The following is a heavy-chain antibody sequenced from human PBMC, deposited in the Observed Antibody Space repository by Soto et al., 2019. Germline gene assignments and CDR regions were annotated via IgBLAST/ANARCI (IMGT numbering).Heavy chain of an antibody. CDR2: IYYSGST. V-gene: IGHV4-39*01. D-gene: IGHD3-3*01. CDR3: AIPYYDFWSGFYYYGMDV. CDR1: CGSISSSSYS. J-gene: IGHJ6*02. Sequence: SETLPLTCTVSCGSISSSSYSGGWIRQPPGKGLGLIGSIYYSGSTYYNPSLKSPVTISVDTSKNQFSLKLSSVTAADTAVYYCAIPYYDFWSGFYYYGMDVWGQGTTVT.